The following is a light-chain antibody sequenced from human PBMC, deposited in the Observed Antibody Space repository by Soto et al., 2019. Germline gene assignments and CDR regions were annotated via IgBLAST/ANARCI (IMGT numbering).Light chain of an antibody. CDR1: QSVSSS. Sequence: EIVLTQSPATLSLSPGERATLSCRASQSVSSSLAWYQQKPGQAPRLLIYDASNRATGIPARFSGSGSGTDFTLTISSLELEEFAVYYCQQRSNWPLTFGGGTKVEIK. V-gene: IGKV3-11*01. CDR2: DAS. J-gene: IGKJ4*01. CDR3: QQRSNWPLT.